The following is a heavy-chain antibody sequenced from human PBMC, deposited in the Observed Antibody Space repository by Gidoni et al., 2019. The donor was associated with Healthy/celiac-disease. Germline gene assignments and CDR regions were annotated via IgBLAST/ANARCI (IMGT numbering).Heavy chain of an antibody. J-gene: IGHJ3*02. Sequence: EVQLVESGGGLVQLGGSMSLSCEASGFTLTSYEMNWVRQAPGKGLEWVSYISSSGSTIYYADSVKGRFTISRDNAKNSLYLQMNSLRAEDTAFYYCARVGTYSGSDQAFDIWGQGTMVTVSS. CDR1: GFTLTSYE. CDR3: ARVGTYSGSDQAFDI. CDR2: ISSSGSTI. V-gene: IGHV3-48*03. D-gene: IGHD1-26*01.